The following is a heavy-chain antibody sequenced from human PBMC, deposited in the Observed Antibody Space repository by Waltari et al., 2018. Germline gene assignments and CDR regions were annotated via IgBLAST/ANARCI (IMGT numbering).Heavy chain of an antibody. Sequence: QVQLVQSGAEVLKPGASVKVSCQASGYTFINYEINWVRKAAGQGLEWLGGVNPNSGAKDYAQKFQGRSTMTWDTAISTAYMELSNLRSDDTAVLYCARGRDVFANFDYNWFDPWGQGTLVTVSS. CDR1: GYTFINYE. V-gene: IGHV1-8*02. CDR2: VNPNSGAK. CDR3: ARGRDVFANFDYNWFDP. D-gene: IGHD3-3*01. J-gene: IGHJ5*02.